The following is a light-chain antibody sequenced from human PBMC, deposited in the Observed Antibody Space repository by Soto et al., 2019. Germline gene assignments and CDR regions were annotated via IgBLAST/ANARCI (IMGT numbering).Light chain of an antibody. Sequence: DIQMTQSPSSLSASVGDRVTTTCRASQTISKYLNWYQHKPGKGPKLLIYAASTLQSGVPSRFSGSGSGTDFTLTISSLQPEDVATYYCQQSNSIPPWTFGQGTKVDIK. CDR3: QQSNSIPPWT. CDR2: AAS. CDR1: QTISKY. J-gene: IGKJ1*01. V-gene: IGKV1-39*01.